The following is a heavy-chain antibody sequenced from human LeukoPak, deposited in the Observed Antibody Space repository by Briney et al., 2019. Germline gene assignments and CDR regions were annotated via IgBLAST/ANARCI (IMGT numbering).Heavy chain of an antibody. J-gene: IGHJ6*03. Sequence: GASVKVSCKASGYTFTSYDINWVRQAPGQGLEWMGGIIPIFGTANYAQKFQVRVTITADESTNTAYMELSNLTSEDTAVYYCARAQGPDYYYYYMDVWGKGTTVTISS. CDR1: GYTFTSYD. V-gene: IGHV1-69*13. CDR3: ARAQGPDYYYYYMDV. D-gene: IGHD2-2*01. CDR2: IIPIFGTA.